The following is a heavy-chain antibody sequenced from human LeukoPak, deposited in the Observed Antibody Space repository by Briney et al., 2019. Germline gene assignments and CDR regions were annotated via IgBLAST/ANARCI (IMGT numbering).Heavy chain of an antibody. CDR2: INSDGSST. V-gene: IGHV3-74*01. CDR3: ARGPYYDFWSGYYRPDY. D-gene: IGHD3-3*01. Sequence: GGSLRLSCAASGFTFSSYWMHWVRQAPGKGLVWVSRINSDGSSTSYADSVKGRFTISRDNAKNTLYLQMNSLGAEDTAVYYCARGPYYDFWSGYYRPDYWGQGTLVTVSS. J-gene: IGHJ4*02. CDR1: GFTFSSYW.